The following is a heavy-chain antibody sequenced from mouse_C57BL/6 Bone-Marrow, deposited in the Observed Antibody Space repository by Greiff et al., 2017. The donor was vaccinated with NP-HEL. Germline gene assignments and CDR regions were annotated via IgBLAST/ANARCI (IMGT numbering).Heavy chain of an antibody. CDR1: GYTFTDHT. CDR3: AGWGILRSLYWYFDV. V-gene: IGHV1-78*01. Sequence: QVQLQQSDAELVKPGASVKISCKVSGYTFTDHTIHWMKQRPEQGLEWIGYIYPRDGSTKYNEKVKGKATLTADKSSSTAYMQLNSLTSEDSAVYFCAGWGILRSLYWYFDVWGTGTTVTVSS. D-gene: IGHD1-1*01. J-gene: IGHJ1*03. CDR2: IYPRDGST.